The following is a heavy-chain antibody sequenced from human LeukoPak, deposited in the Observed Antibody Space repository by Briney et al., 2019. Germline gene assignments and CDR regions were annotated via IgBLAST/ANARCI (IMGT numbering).Heavy chain of an antibody. CDR1: GVSISSSDYY. CDR3: ARHRTAINRYGPYDAFDI. D-gene: IGHD5-18*01. V-gene: IGHV4-39*01. J-gene: IGHJ3*02. CDR2: IYYSGRT. Sequence: SETLSLTCTVSGVSISSSDYYWGWIRQPPGEGLEWIGSIYYSGRTYYNPPLKSRVTISEDTSKNQFSLKLSSVTAADTAVHYCARHRTAINRYGPYDAFDIWGQGTMVTVSS.